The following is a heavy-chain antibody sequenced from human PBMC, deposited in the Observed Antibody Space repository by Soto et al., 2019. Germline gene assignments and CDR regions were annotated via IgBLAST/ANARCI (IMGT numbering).Heavy chain of an antibody. V-gene: IGHV3-74*01. CDR3: ARGWSSSWGD. J-gene: IGHJ4*02. CDR1: GFTFSNYW. D-gene: IGHD6-13*01. CDR2: LRGDGSRT. Sequence: EVQLVESGGGLVQPGGSLRLSCAASGFTFSNYWMHWVRQAPGKGLVWVSGLRGDGSRTNYADSENGRFTISRDNVKNTLYLQMNSLRCEDTAVYYCARGWSSSWGDWGPGTLVTVSS.